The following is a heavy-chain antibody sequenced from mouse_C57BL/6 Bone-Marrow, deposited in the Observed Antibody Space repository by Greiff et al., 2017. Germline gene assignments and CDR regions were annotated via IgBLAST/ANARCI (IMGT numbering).Heavy chain of an antibody. CDR1: GFTFSDYG. CDR2: ISSGSSTI. CDR3: ARRTPRFYAMDY. V-gene: IGHV5-17*01. J-gene: IGHJ4*01. Sequence: DVMLVESGGGLVKPGGSLKLSCAASGFTFSDYGMHWVRQAPEKGLEWVAYISSGSSTIYYADTVKGRFTISRDNAKNTLFLQMTSLRSEDTAMYYCARRTPRFYAMDYWGQGTSVTVSS.